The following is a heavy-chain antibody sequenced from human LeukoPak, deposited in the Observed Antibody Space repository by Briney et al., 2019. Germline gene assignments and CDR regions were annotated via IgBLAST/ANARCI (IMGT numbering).Heavy chain of an antibody. J-gene: IGHJ4*02. V-gene: IGHV3-74*01. Sequence: GGSLRLSCAASGFTFSTYWMNWVRQAPGKGLVWVSRVNNDGSSTSYADSVKGRFTISRDNTKNKLYLQMNSLRAEDTAVYYCARDLNDLLQNYRSTWYPADYWGQGTLVTVSS. CDR1: GFTFSTYW. D-gene: IGHD6-13*01. CDR2: VNNDGSST. CDR3: ARDLNDLLQNYRSTWYPADY.